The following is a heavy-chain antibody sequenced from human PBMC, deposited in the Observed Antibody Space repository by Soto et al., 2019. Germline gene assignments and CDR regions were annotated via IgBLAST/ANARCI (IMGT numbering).Heavy chain of an antibody. D-gene: IGHD2-2*01. CDR2: MNPNSGNT. Sequence: GASVKVSCKASGYTFTSYDINWLRQATGQGLEWMGWMNPNSGNTGYAQKFQGRVTMTRNTSISTAYMELSSLRSEDTAVYYCARVGDIVVVPAATPHDSDDAFDIWGQGTMVTVSS. CDR3: ARVGDIVVVPAATPHDSDDAFDI. V-gene: IGHV1-8*01. CDR1: GYTFTSYD. J-gene: IGHJ3*02.